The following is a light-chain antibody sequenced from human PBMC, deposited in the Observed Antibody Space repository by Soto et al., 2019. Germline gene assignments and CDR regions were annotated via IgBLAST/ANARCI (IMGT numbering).Light chain of an antibody. J-gene: IGKJ4*01. CDR1: QSVSSSY. CDR2: GAS. CDR3: QQYGSSPLT. V-gene: IGKV3-20*01. Sequence: EIVLTQSPGTLSLATGERATLSCRASQSVSSSYLAWYQQKPGQAPRLLIYGASSRATGIPDRFSGSGSGTDFTLTISRLEREDFAVYYCQQYGSSPLTFGGGTKVEIK.